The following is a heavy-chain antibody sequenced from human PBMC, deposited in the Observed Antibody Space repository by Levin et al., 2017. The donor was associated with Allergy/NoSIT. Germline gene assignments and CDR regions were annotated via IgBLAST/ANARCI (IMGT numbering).Heavy chain of an antibody. CDR1: GFTFSSYA. CDR2: IWYDGSNK. Sequence: GGSLRLSCAASGFTFSSYAMHWVRQAPGKGLEWVAVIWYDGSNKYYADSVKGRFTISRDNSKNTLYLQMNSLRAEDTAVYYCARDDYGDYGPPFQHGGQGTLVTVSS. D-gene: IGHD4-17*01. V-gene: IGHV3-33*01. J-gene: IGHJ1*01. CDR3: ARDDYGDYGPPFQH.